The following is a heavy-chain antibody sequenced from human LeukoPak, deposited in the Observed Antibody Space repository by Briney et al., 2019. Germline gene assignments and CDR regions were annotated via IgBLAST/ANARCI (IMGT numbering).Heavy chain of an antibody. D-gene: IGHD3-10*01. Sequence: PGGSLRLSCAASGFTFSSYSMNWVRQAPGKGLEWVSSISSSSSYIYYADSVKGRFTISRDNAKNSLYLQMNSLRAEDTAVYYCARVLREGSSGSYYNRNLNFDYWGQGTLVTVSS. CDR3: ARVLREGSSGSYYNRNLNFDY. CDR1: GFTFSSYS. CDR2: ISSSSSYI. V-gene: IGHV3-21*01. J-gene: IGHJ4*02.